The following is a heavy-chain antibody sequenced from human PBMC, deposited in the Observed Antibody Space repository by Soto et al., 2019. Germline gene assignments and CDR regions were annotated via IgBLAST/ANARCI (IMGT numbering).Heavy chain of an antibody. D-gene: IGHD2-15*01. CDR2: IYHSGST. J-gene: IGHJ4*02. CDR1: GYSISSGYY. Sequence: SETLSLTCAVSGYSISSGYYWGWIRQPPGKGLEWIGSIYHSGSTYYNPSLKSRVTISVDTSKNQFSLKLSSLRSEDTAVYYCARGTCSGGSCQPEFDYWGQGTLVTVSS. CDR3: ARGTCSGGSCQPEFDY. V-gene: IGHV4-38-2*01.